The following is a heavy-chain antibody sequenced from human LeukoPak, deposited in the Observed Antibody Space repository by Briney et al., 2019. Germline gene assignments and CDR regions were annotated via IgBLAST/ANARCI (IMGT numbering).Heavy chain of an antibody. CDR3: AASRDGYTNSLFDY. CDR2: FDPEDGET. Sequence: EASVKVSCKVSGYTLTELSMHWVRQAPGKGLEWMGGFDPEDGETIYAQKFQGRVTMTEDTSTDTAYMELSSLRSEDTAVYYCAASRDGYTNSLFDYWGQGTLVTVSS. D-gene: IGHD5-24*01. V-gene: IGHV1-24*01. J-gene: IGHJ4*02. CDR1: GYTLTELS.